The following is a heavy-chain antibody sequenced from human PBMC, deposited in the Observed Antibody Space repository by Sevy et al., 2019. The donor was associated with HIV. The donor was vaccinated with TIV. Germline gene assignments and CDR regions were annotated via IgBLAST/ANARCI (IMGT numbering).Heavy chain of an antibody. V-gene: IGHV3-74*01. CDR3: ARAPQRWGYDILTGYYPSLSYYYYYYGMDV. CDR2: INSDGSST. J-gene: IGHJ6*02. CDR1: GFTFSSYW. Sequence: GGSLRLSCAASGFTFSSYWMHWVRQAPGKGLVWVSRINSDGSSTSYADSVKGRFTISRDNAKNTLYLQMNSLRAEATXVYYCARAPQRWGYDILTGYYPSLSYYYYYYGMDVWGQGTTVTVSS. D-gene: IGHD3-9*01.